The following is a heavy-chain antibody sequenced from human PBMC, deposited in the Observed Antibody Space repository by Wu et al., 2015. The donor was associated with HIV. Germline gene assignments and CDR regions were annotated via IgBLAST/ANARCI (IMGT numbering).Heavy chain of an antibody. Sequence: QVQLVQSGTDVKKPGASMKVSCKASGYTFSNYGISWVRQAPGQGLEWMGWISPYNDNTNYAQKVQGRVTMTTDTSTSTVYMELRSLRSDDTAVYYCARGEWVNDAFDIWGQGTMVTGLF. J-gene: IGHJ3*02. CDR2: ISPYNDNT. V-gene: IGHV1-18*01. D-gene: IGHD3-3*01. CDR1: GYTFSNYG. CDR3: ARGEWVNDAFDI.